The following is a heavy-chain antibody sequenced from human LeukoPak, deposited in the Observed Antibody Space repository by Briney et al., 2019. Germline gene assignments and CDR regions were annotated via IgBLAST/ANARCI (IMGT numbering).Heavy chain of an antibody. V-gene: IGHV1-24*01. Sequence: ASVKVSCKVSGYTLTELSMHWVRQAPGKGLEGMGGFDPEDGETIYAQKFQGRVTMTEDTSTYTAYMELSSLRSEDTAVYHCARGYGDYFAWYFDLWGRGTLVTVSS. CDR2: FDPEDGET. CDR1: GYTLTELS. CDR3: ARGYGDYFAWYFDL. J-gene: IGHJ2*01. D-gene: IGHD4-17*01.